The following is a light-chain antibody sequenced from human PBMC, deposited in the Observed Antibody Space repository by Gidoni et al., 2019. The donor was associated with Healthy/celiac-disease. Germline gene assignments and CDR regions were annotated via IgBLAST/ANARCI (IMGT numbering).Light chain of an antibody. J-gene: IGKJ2*01. CDR2: GAS. V-gene: IGKV3-15*01. Sequence: EIVMTQSPATLSVSPGERATLSCRASQSVSSNLAWYQQNTGQAPRLLIYGASTRATGIPARFSGSGSGTEFTLTISSLQSEDFAVYYCQQYNNWPMYTFGQGTKLEIK. CDR3: QQYNNWPMYT. CDR1: QSVSSN.